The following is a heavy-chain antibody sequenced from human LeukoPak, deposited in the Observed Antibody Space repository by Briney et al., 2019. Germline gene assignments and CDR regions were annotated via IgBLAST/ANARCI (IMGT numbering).Heavy chain of an antibody. CDR2: INPSGGST. Sequence: ASVKVSCKSSGYTFTSYYMYWVRQAPGQGLEWVALINPSGGSTNYAQKLQGRVTMTTDTSTSTAYMELRSLRSDDTAVYYCARDHDSSGYYSSWGQGTLVTVSS. V-gene: IGHV1-46*01. CDR1: GYTFTSYY. J-gene: IGHJ5*02. D-gene: IGHD3-22*01. CDR3: ARDHDSSGYYSS.